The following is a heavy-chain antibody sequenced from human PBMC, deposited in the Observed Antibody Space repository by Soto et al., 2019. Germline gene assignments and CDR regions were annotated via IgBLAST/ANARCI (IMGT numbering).Heavy chain of an antibody. Sequence: VGSLRLSCAASGFTFSTYGMHWVRQAPGKGLEWVAVISYDGSNKYYADSVKGRFTISRDNSKNTLYLQMNSLRAEDTAVYYCAKAHDYWGQGTLVTVSS. J-gene: IGHJ4*02. V-gene: IGHV3-30*18. CDR2: ISYDGSNK. CDR1: GFTFSTYG. CDR3: AKAHDY.